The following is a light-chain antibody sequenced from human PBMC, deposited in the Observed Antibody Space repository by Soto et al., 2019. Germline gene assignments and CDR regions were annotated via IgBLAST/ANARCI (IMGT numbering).Light chain of an antibody. V-gene: IGKV1-5*01. CDR3: QQYNSYSRT. J-gene: IGKJ1*01. CDR2: DAS. CDR1: QSISSW. Sequence: DIHMPKSHSTLSASVGDRVTITCRASQSISSWLAWYQQKPGKAHKLLIYDASSLESGVPSRFSGSGSGTEFTLTISSLQPDDFATYYCQQYNSYSRTVGQGTKVDIK.